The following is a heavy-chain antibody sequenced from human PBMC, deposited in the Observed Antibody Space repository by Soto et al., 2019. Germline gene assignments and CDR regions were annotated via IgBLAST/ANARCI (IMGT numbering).Heavy chain of an antibody. Sequence: GGSLRLSCAASGFTFSSYSMNWVRQAPGKGLEWVSSISSSSSYIYYADSVKGRFTISRDNAKNSLYLQMNSLRAEDTAVYYCATEYSGYDGHDDHWGQGTLVTVSA. J-gene: IGHJ4*02. D-gene: IGHD5-12*01. V-gene: IGHV3-21*01. CDR3: ATEYSGYDGHDDH. CDR1: GFTFSSYS. CDR2: ISSSSSYI.